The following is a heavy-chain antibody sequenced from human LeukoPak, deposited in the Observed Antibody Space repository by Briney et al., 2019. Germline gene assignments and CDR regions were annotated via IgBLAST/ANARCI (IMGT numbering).Heavy chain of an antibody. CDR2: ISSSGSTI. CDR3: ARDGSSSSWYGENFDY. D-gene: IGHD6-13*01. Sequence: GGSLRLSCAASGFTFSSYEMNWVRQAPGKGLEWVSYISSSGSTIYYADSVKGRFTISRDNAKNSLYLQMNSLRAEDTAVYYCARDGSSSSWYGENFDYWGQGTLVTVSS. J-gene: IGHJ4*02. V-gene: IGHV3-48*03. CDR1: GFTFSSYE.